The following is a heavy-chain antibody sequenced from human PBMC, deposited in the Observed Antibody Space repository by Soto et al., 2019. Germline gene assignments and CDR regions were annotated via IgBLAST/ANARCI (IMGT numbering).Heavy chain of an antibody. J-gene: IGHJ6*02. CDR2: ISGSGGST. CDR1: GFPFSIYA. V-gene: IGHV3-23*01. D-gene: IGHD3-10*01. CDR3: AKAELLWSGVPGDV. Sequence: PGGSLRLSCAASGFPFSIYAMSWVRQAPGKGLEWVSSISGSGGSTYYADSVKGRFTISRDNSKNTLYLQMNSLRAEDTAVYYCAKAELLWSGVPGDVWGQGTTVTVSS.